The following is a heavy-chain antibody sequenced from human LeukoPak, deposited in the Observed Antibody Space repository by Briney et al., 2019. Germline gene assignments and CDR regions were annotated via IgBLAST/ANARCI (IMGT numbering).Heavy chain of an antibody. J-gene: IGHJ4*02. D-gene: IGHD1-14*01. CDR2: INTNTGNP. CDR1: GYTFTSYA. Sequence: ASVKVSCKASGYTFTSYAMNWVRQAPGQGLEWMGWINTNTGNPTYAQGFTGRFVFSLDTSVSTAYLQISSLKAEDTAVYYCARGSFTIHRNIVFSFGYWGQGTLVTVSS. CDR3: ARGSFTIHRNIVFSFGY. V-gene: IGHV7-4-1*02.